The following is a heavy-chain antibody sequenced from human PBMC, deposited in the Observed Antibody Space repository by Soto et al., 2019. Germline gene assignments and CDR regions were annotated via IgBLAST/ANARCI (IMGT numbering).Heavy chain of an antibody. Sequence: QVQLVQSGAEVKKPGASVKVSCKASGYTFTGYYMHWVRQGPGQGLEWMGWINPNSGGTNYAQKFQGWVTMTRDTSSSTAYGALSRLRSDDTAVYYCAGGYSYGAWYFDLWGRGTLVTVSS. CDR3: AGGYSYGAWYFDL. CDR1: GYTFTGYY. CDR2: INPNSGGT. J-gene: IGHJ2*01. V-gene: IGHV1-2*04. D-gene: IGHD5-18*01.